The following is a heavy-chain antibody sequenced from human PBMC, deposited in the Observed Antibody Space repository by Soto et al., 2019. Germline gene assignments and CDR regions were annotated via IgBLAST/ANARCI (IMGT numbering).Heavy chain of an antibody. D-gene: IGHD3-10*01. J-gene: IGHJ4*02. Sequence: EVQLVESGGGLVQPGGSLRLSCAASGFTVSSNYMSWVRQAPGKGLEWVSVIYSGGSTYYADSVKGRFTISRHNSKNTLYLQMNSLRAEYTAVYYCASLWFGATDYWGQGTLVTVSS. V-gene: IGHV3-53*04. CDR2: IYSGGST. CDR1: GFTVSSNY. CDR3: ASLWFGATDY.